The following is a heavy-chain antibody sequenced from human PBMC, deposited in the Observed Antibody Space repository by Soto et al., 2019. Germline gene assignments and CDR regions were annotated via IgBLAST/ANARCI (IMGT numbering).Heavy chain of an antibody. CDR2: IYHSGST. D-gene: IGHD6-19*01. CDR1: GGSISSGGYS. Sequence: QLQLQESGSGLVKPSQTLSLTCAVSGGSISSGGYSWSWFRQPPGKGLEWIGYIYHSGSTYYKPSLKSRVTISVDRSKNQFSLKLSSVTAAATAVYYCARAGGLGAVAADYWGQGTLVTVSS. CDR3: ARAGGLGAVAADY. J-gene: IGHJ4*02. V-gene: IGHV4-30-2*01.